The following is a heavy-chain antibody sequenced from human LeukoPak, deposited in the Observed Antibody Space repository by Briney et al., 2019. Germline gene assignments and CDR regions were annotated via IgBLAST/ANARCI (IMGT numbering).Heavy chain of an antibody. Sequence: KPSETLSLTCIVSGYSISSVYYWGWIRQPPGKGLEWIGSIYHSGSTYYNPSLKSRVTISVDTSKNPFSLKLSSVTAADTAMYYCARLRRVGATPFDYWGQGTLVTVSS. CDR1: GYSISSVYY. V-gene: IGHV4-38-2*02. J-gene: IGHJ4*02. CDR3: ARLRRVGATPFDY. D-gene: IGHD1-26*01. CDR2: IYHSGST.